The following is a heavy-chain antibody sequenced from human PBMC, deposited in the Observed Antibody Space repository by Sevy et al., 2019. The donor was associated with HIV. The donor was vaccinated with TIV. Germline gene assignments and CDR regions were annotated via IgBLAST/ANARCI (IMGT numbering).Heavy chain of an antibody. V-gene: IGHV4-34*01. D-gene: IGHD1-26*01. Sequence: SETLSLTCAVYGGSFSGYYWSWIRQPPGKGLEWIGEINHSGSTNYNPTLKSRVTISVDTSKNQFSLKLGSVTAADTAVYYCARGWSGSFDYWGQGTLVTVSS. J-gene: IGHJ4*02. CDR2: INHSGST. CDR3: ARGWSGSFDY. CDR1: GGSFSGYY.